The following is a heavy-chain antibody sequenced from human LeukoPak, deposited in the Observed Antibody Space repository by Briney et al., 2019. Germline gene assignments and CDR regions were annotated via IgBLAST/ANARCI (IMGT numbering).Heavy chain of an antibody. CDR2: IYHSGST. CDR1: GGYISSSNW. Sequence: PSETLSLTCAVSGGYISSSNWWSWVRQPPGKGLEWIGEIYHSGSTNYNPSLKSRVTIAVDKSKNQFSLKLSSVTAADTAVYYCARASHDYGDYSHFDYWGQGTLVTVSS. V-gene: IGHV4-4*02. CDR3: ARASHDYGDYSHFDY. J-gene: IGHJ4*02. D-gene: IGHD4-17*01.